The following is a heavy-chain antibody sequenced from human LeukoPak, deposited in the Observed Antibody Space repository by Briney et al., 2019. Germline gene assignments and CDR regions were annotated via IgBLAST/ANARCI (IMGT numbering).Heavy chain of an antibody. Sequence: GGSLRLSCAAAGFSFSTYSMNWVRQAPGKGLEWVSYIVGSSSTIYYADSVKGRFTISRDNAKNSLYLQMDSLRAEDTAVYYCATDSPETAAFDYWGQGTLVTVSS. D-gene: IGHD1-1*01. J-gene: IGHJ4*02. CDR1: GFSFSTYS. V-gene: IGHV3-48*04. CDR2: IVGSSSTI. CDR3: ATDSPETAAFDY.